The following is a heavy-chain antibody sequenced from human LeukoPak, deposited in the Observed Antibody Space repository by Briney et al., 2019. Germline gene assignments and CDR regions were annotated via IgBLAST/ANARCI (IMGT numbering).Heavy chain of an antibody. CDR3: ASWHEMATIWATFDY. J-gene: IGHJ4*02. Sequence: SETLSLTCTVSGGSVSSRSYYWAWIRQPPGKGLEWIGSIYYSGTTYYNPSLKSRVTISVDTSKSQFSLKLSSVTAADTAVYYCASWHEMATIWATFDYWGQGTLVTVSS. CDR1: GGSVSSRSYY. D-gene: IGHD5-24*01. V-gene: IGHV4-39*01. CDR2: IYYSGTT.